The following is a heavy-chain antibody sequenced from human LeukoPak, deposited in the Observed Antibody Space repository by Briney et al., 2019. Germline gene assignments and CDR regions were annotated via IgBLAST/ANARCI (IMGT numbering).Heavy chain of an antibody. J-gene: IGHJ2*01. CDR2: KNHSGST. V-gene: IGHV4-34*01. D-gene: IGHD2-21*02. CDR1: GGSFSGFY. Sequence: KPSETLSLTCAVYGGSFSGFYWRWIRQPPGEGGGWIWGKNHSGSTNYNPSLKSRVTISVDTSKNQFSLKLSSVTAADTAVYYCARRGIVVVTNRRWYFDLWGRGTLVTVSS. CDR3: ARRGIVVVTNRRWYFDL.